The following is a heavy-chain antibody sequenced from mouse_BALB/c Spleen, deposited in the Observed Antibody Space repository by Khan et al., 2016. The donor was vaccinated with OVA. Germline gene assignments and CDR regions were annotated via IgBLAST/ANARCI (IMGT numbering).Heavy chain of an antibody. Sequence: EVQLQESGPGLVKPSQSLSLTCTVTGYSITSDYAWNWIRQFPGNKLEWMGYISYSGSTRYIPSLKSRISITHDTSKNQFFLQLNSVTTEDTATYYCARSGDGYYGAMDYWGQRTSVTVSS. CDR1: GYSITSDYA. D-gene: IGHD2-3*01. V-gene: IGHV3-2*02. CDR2: ISYSGST. J-gene: IGHJ4*01. CDR3: ARSGDGYYGAMDY.